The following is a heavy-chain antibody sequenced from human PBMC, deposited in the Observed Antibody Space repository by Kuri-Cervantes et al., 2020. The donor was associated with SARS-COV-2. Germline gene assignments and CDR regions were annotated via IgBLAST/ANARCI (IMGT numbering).Heavy chain of an antibody. Sequence: SVKVSCKASGGTFSSYSVNWVRQAPGQGLEWMGRIIPTFDTTTYAQKFQGRVTFTADESSSTAYIEVNSLTSEDTAAYFCARSQGYCTANSCSWNWFDPWGQGTQVTVSS. J-gene: IGHJ5*02. V-gene: IGHV1-69*13. CDR2: IIPTFDTT. CDR1: GGTFSSYS. D-gene: IGHD2-8*02. CDR3: ARSQGYCTANSCSWNWFDP.